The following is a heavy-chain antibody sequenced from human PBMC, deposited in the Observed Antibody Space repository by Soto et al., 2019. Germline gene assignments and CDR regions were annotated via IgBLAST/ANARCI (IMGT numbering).Heavy chain of an antibody. V-gene: IGHV4-31*03. Sequence: PSETLSLTCTVSGGSIISSGCYYWIWIRQHPGQGLEWIGYIYYSGNAYYNPSLKSRVTISVDTSKNQFSLKLTSVTAADTAVYYCARYDSGALDYWGQGTLVTVSS. CDR2: IYYSGNA. D-gene: IGHD3-10*01. J-gene: IGHJ4*02. CDR3: ARYDSGALDY. CDR1: GGSIISSGCYY.